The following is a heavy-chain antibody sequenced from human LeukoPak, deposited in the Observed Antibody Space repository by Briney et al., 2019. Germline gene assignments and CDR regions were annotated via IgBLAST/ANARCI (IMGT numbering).Heavy chain of an antibody. CDR1: GFTFSSYA. CDR2: IWYDGSNK. Sequence: PGGSLRLSCAASGFTFSSYAMHWVRQAPGKGLEWVAVIWYDGSNKYYADSVKGRFTISRDNSKNTLYVQINSLRAEDTAVYYCAREAEIAVSYYFDYWGQGTLVTVPS. D-gene: IGHD6-19*01. J-gene: IGHJ4*02. V-gene: IGHV3-33*01. CDR3: AREAEIAVSYYFDY.